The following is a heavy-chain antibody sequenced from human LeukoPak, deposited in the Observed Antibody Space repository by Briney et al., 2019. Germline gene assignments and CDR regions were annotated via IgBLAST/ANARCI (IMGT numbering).Heavy chain of an antibody. Sequence: GGSLRLSCAASGFTFSDYYMSWIRQAPGKGLEWVSYISSSSSCTNYADSVKGRFTISRDNAKSSLYLQMNSLRAEDTAVYYCARAAAVTYFDYWGQGTLVTVSS. CDR3: ARAAAVTYFDY. J-gene: IGHJ4*02. V-gene: IGHV3-11*05. D-gene: IGHD4-23*01. CDR1: GFTFSDYY. CDR2: ISSSSSCT.